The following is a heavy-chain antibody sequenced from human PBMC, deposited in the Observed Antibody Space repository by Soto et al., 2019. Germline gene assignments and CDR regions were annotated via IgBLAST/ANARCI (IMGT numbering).Heavy chain of an antibody. J-gene: IGHJ6*02. CDR2: IRSKTYGGTT. V-gene: IGHV3-49*04. Sequence: GGALILSCPASGFTFGDYAMSWVRQAPGKGLEWVGSIRSKTYGGTTDYGASVKGRFTISRDDSKSIAYLQMNSLKTEDTAVYYCTRVLTRGVISFYYYYGMDVWGQGTTVTVSS. CDR1: GFTFGDYA. CDR3: TRVLTRGVISFYYYYGMDV. D-gene: IGHD3-10*01.